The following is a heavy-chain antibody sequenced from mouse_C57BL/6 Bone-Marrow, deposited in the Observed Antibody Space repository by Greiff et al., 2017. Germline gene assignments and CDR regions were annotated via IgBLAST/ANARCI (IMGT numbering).Heavy chain of an antibody. Sequence: QVTLKESGPGILQSSQTLSLTCSFSGFSLSTSGMGVSWIRQPSGTGLEWLAHIYWDDDKRYNPSLKSRLTISKDTSRNQVFLKITSVDTADTAKYYWARRGWRRGRGDYYAMDYWGQGTSVTVSS. CDR1: GFSLSTSGMG. J-gene: IGHJ4*01. V-gene: IGHV8-12*01. CDR2: IYWDDDK. CDR3: ARRGWRRGRGDYYAMDY. D-gene: IGHD1-1*02.